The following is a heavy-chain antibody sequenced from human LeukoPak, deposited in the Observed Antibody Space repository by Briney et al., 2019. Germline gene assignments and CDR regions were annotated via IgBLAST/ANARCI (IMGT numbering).Heavy chain of an antibody. V-gene: IGHV1-8*01. D-gene: IGHD3-3*01. CDR3: ARHVRFLEYMDV. J-gene: IGHJ6*03. Sequence: ASVKVSCKASGYTFTSYDINWVRQATGQGLEWMGWMNPNSGNTGYAQKFQGRVTMTRNTSISTAYMELSSLRSEDTAVYYCARHVRFLEYMDVWGKGTTATVSS. CDR2: MNPNSGNT. CDR1: GYTFTSYD.